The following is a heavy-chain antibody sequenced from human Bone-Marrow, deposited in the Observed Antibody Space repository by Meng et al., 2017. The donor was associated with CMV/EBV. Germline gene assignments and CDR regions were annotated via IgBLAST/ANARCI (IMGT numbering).Heavy chain of an antibody. J-gene: IGHJ4*02. CDR2: ITHSGST. V-gene: IGHV4-34*01. CDR3: APGFRSWSGSYSS. D-gene: IGHD1-26*01. CDR1: GAPFSGY. Sequence: QVHLQQWGAGLLKTSETLSLTCGVYGAPFSGYWSWVRQPPGKGLEWIGEITHSGSTNYNVSLKSRVTISIDTSKNQFSLKLSSVTATDTAVYYCAPGFRSWSGSYSSWGQGTLVTVSS.